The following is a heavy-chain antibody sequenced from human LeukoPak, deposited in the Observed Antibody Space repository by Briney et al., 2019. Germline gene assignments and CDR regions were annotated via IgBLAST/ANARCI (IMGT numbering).Heavy chain of an antibody. CDR3: WRPYCTTSGCSSSVVDL. V-gene: IGHV4-39*01. Sequence: SETLSLTCTVSGGSITSDKYYWGWIRQPPGKGLEWIGNIHYSGSTYYSPSLKSRVSISVDTSKNQFSLRLNSVTAADTAVYYFWRPYCTTSGCSSSVVDLWGQGTLVTVSS. D-gene: IGHD2-8*01. CDR1: GGSITSDKYY. CDR2: IHYSGST. J-gene: IGHJ4*02.